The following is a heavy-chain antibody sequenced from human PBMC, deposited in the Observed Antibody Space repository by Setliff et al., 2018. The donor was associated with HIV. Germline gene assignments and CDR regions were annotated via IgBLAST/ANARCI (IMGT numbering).Heavy chain of an antibody. CDR3: ARAGNYYHSRGYYDDAFDI. J-gene: IGHJ3*02. V-gene: IGHV5-51*01. CDR1: GYSFTSYW. CDR2: ISPGDSDT. Sequence: GESLKISCEASGYSFTSYWIGWVRQMPGKGLEWVGIISPGDSDTRYSPSFQGQVTISADKSISTAYLQWTSLKTSDTAIYYCARAGNYYHSRGYYDDAFDIWGQGTMVTVSS. D-gene: IGHD3-22*01.